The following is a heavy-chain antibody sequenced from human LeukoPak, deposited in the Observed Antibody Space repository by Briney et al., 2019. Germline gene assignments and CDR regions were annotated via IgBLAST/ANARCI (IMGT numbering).Heavy chain of an antibody. Sequence: GGSLRLSCAASGFTLSGYALSWVRQAPGKGLEWVSAISGSGGSTYYADSVKGRFTISRDNSKNTLYLQMNSLRAEDTAVYYCAKVTAMNWFDPWGQGTLVTVSS. CDR3: AKVTAMNWFDP. CDR1: GFTLSGYA. CDR2: ISGSGGST. J-gene: IGHJ5*02. D-gene: IGHD5-18*01. V-gene: IGHV3-23*01.